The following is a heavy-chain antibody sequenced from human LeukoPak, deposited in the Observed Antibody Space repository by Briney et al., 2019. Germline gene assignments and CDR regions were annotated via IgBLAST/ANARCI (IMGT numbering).Heavy chain of an antibody. J-gene: IGHJ4*02. Sequence: GGSLRLSCAASGFTFSSYGMHWVRQAPGKGLEWVAVISYDGSNKYYADSVKGRSTISRDNSKNTLYLQMNSLRAEDTAVYYCATAIAVAGSQYYFDYWGQGTLVTVSS. CDR2: ISYDGSNK. V-gene: IGHV3-30*03. CDR1: GFTFSSYG. D-gene: IGHD6-19*01. CDR3: ATAIAVAGSQYYFDY.